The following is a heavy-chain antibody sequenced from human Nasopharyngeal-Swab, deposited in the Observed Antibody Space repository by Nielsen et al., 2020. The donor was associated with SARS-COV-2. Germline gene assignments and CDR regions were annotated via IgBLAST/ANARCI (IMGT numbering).Heavy chain of an antibody. Sequence: GALKISGAASGFAFSSYSMNWVRQAPGKGLEWVSYISSSSTIYYADSVKGRFTISRDNAKNSLYLQMNSLRDEDTAVYYCARDRSLTMVRGVNFDYWGQGTLVTVSS. V-gene: IGHV3-48*02. J-gene: IGHJ4*02. CDR2: ISSSSTI. CDR1: GFAFSSYS. CDR3: ARDRSLTMVRGVNFDY. D-gene: IGHD3-10*01.